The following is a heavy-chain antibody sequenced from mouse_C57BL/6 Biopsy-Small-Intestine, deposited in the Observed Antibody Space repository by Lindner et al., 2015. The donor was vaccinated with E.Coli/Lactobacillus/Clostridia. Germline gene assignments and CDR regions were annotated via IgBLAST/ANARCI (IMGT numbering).Heavy chain of an antibody. Sequence: SVKVSCKASGYTFTSYDIDWVRQAPGQGLEWMGWMNPNSGNTGYAQKFQDRVTLTRDTSISTAYMDLRGLTSEDTAVYYCATATRIIGFLGWGQGTLVTVSS. CDR1: GYTFTSYD. V-gene: IGHV1-84*02. CDR2: MNPNSGNT. CDR3: ATATRIIGFLG. J-gene: IGHJ4*01. D-gene: IGHD3-2*01.